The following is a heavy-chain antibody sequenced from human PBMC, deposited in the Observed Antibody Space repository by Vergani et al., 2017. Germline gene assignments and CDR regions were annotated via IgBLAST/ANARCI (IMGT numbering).Heavy chain of an antibody. Sequence: QMQLQESGPGLVKASETLSLTCTVSGDSIISRSYYWGWIRQPPGKGLEWIGSIYNSGNGDSSSSLKSRVTISIDTSKNQFSLKLSSVTAADTAIYYCARDQDDYDILTGYRYWYFDLWGRGTLVTVSS. CDR2: IYNSGNG. CDR1: GDSIISRSYY. J-gene: IGHJ2*01. CDR3: ARDQDDYDILTGYRYWYFDL. V-gene: IGHV4-39*07. D-gene: IGHD3-9*01.